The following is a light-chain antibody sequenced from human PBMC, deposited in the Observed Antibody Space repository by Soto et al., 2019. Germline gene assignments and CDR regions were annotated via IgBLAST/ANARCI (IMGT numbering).Light chain of an antibody. CDR3: NSYTTSSTLL. CDR2: EVT. V-gene: IGLV2-14*03. Sequence: QTVVTQPASVSGSPGQSITISCTGTSSDVGGYNFVSWYQQHPGKAPKLMIYEVTSRPSGVSNRFSGSKSGNTASLTISGLQAEDEADYYCNSYTTSSTLLFGTGTKLTVL. CDR1: SSDVGGYNF. J-gene: IGLJ1*01.